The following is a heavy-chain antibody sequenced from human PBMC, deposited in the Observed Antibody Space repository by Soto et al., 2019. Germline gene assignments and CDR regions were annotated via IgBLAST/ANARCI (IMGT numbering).Heavy chain of an antibody. CDR2: IIPIFGTA. V-gene: IGHV1-69*13. D-gene: IGHD3-9*01. Sequence: SVKVSCKASGGTFSSYAISWVRQAPGQGLEWMGGIIPIFGTANYAQKFQGRVTITADESTSTAYMELSSLRSEDTAVYYCARDGGPTVVTPYYYYYGILTGPPWFDTWGQGTLVTVSS. CDR3: ARDGGPTVVTPYYYYYGILTGPPWFDT. CDR1: GGTFSSYA. J-gene: IGHJ5*02.